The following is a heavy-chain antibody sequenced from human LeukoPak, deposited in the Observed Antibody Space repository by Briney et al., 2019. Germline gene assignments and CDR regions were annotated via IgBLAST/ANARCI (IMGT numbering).Heavy chain of an antibody. CDR3: AREGSGYAFGDY. Sequence: ASAKVSCKASGYTFTSYAMHWMLQAPGQRLEWMGWINAGNGNTTYSQKFQGRVTITRDTSASTAYMELSSLRSEDTAVYYCAREGSGYAFGDYWGQGTLVTVSS. V-gene: IGHV1-3*01. CDR1: GYTFTSYA. J-gene: IGHJ4*02. D-gene: IGHD5-12*01. CDR2: INAGNGNT.